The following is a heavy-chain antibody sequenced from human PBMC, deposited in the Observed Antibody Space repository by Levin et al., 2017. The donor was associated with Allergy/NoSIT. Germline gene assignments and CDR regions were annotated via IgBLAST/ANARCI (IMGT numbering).Heavy chain of an antibody. CDR2: IYYSGST. J-gene: IGHJ4*02. Sequence: PSETLSLTCSVSGGSMRSSSYFWGWIRQPPGKGLEWIGTIYYSGSTDSNPSLKSRVTISVDTSKNQFSLRLSSVTAADTAVYYCARDNYYDTTGYPRQYFFDYWGQGTLVTVSS. D-gene: IGHD3-22*01. CDR3: ARDNYYDTTGYPRQYFFDY. CDR1: GGSMRSSSYF. V-gene: IGHV4-39*07.